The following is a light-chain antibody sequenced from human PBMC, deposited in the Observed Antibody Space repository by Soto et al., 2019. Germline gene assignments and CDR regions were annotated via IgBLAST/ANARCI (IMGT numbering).Light chain of an antibody. CDR2: AAS. CDR1: QAIRSA. V-gene: IGKV1-6*01. CDR3: LLDFGYFWA. J-gene: IGKJ1*01. Sequence: IQMTQSPSTLSASVGDRVTITCRASQAIRSALGWYQQKPGKVPKLLIYAASTLQSGVPSRFSGSGFGTDFTLTISRLQPEDFATYYCLLDFGYFWAFGQGTKLDIK.